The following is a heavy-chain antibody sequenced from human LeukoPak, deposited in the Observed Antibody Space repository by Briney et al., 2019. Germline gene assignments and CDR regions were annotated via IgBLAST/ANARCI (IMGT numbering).Heavy chain of an antibody. Sequence: PSETLSLTCSVAGGSISSTIHYWGWIRQTPGKGLEWVGSIYYSGTTFYNPSLKSRVTISVDTSKNQFSLKLSSVTAADTAVYYCARHGDYDFWSGYDAFDIWGQGTMVTVSS. V-gene: IGHV4-39*01. D-gene: IGHD3-3*01. CDR1: GGSISSTIHY. CDR3: ARHGDYDFWSGYDAFDI. CDR2: IYYSGTT. J-gene: IGHJ3*02.